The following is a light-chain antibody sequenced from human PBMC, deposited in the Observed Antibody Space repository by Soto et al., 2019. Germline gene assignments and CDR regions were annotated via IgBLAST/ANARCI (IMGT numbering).Light chain of an antibody. J-gene: IGKJ4*01. V-gene: IGKV3-20*01. CDR3: QQYGTSPPVT. CDR2: GAS. CDR1: ESVSSTY. Sequence: EIVLTQFPGTLSLSPGERATLSCRASESVSSTYLAWYQHKPGQPPRLLIYGASSRATGIPDRFSGSGSGTDFTLTIGRLEPEDFEVYYCQQYGTSPPVTFGGGTKVDIK.